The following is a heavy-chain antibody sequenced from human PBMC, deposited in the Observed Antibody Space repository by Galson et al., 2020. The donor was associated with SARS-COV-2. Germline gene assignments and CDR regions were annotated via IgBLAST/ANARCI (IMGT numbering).Heavy chain of an antibody. V-gene: IGHV3-33*01. D-gene: IGHD6-13*01. CDR3: AREEEAAGPRGNAFDI. J-gene: IGHJ3*02. Sequence: QLGESLKISCAASGFTFSSYGMHWVRQAPGKGLEWVAVIWYDGSNKYYADSVKGRFTISRDNSKNTLYLQMNSLRAEDTAVYYCAREEEAAGPRGNAFDIWGQGTMVTVSS. CDR2: IWYDGSNK. CDR1: GFTFSSYG.